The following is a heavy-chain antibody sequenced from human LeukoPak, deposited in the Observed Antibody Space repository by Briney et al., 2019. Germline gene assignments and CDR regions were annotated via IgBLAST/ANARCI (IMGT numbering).Heavy chain of an antibody. D-gene: IGHD1-26*01. Sequence: SETLSLTCTVSGGSISSGSYYWSWIRQPAGKGLEWIGRIYTSGSTNYNPSLKSRVTISVDTSKNQFSLKLSSVTAADTAVYYCASLSGSYYKSYFDYWGQGTLVTVSS. CDR1: GGSISSGSYY. J-gene: IGHJ4*02. CDR3: ASLSGSYYKSYFDY. CDR2: IYTSGST. V-gene: IGHV4-61*02.